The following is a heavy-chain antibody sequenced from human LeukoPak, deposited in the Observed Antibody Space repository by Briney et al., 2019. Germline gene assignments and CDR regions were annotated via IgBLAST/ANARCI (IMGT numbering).Heavy chain of an antibody. CDR3: AKDLAPVYYYGSGSPNWFDP. V-gene: IGHV3-23*01. CDR2: ISGSGGCT. CDR1: GFTFSSYA. Sequence: PGGSLRLSCADSGFTFSSYAMSWVRQAPGKGLEWVSAISGSGGCTYYADSVKGRFTISRDNSKNTLYLQMNSLRAEDTAVYYCAKDLAPVYYYGSGSPNWFDPWGQGTLVTVSS. D-gene: IGHD3-10*01. J-gene: IGHJ5*02.